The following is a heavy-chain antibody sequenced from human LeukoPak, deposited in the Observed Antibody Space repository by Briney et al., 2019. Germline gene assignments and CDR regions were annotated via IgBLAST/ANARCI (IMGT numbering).Heavy chain of an antibody. Sequence: GGSLRLSCAASGFTFSNYWMSWARQAPGKGLEWVANIKQDGSEKYYVDSVKGRLTISRDNAKNSLYLQMNSLRAEDTAIYYCARAAKTYDYWGQGTLVTVSS. J-gene: IGHJ4*02. CDR3: ARAAKTYDY. V-gene: IGHV3-7*01. CDR2: IKQDGSEK. CDR1: GFTFSNYW.